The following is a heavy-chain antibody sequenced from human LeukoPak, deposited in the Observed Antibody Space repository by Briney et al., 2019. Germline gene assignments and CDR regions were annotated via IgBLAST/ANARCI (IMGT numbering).Heavy chain of an antibody. CDR3: ARESRLVVVAATPTTRFDP. J-gene: IGHJ5*02. CDR2: IYYSGST. V-gene: IGHV4-59*12. D-gene: IGHD2-15*01. CDR1: GGSISSYY. Sequence: SETLSLTCTVSGGSISSYYWSWIRQPPGKGLEWIGYIYYSGSTNYNPSLKSRVTISVDTSKNQFSLKLNSVTAADTAVYYCARESRLVVVAATPTTRFDPWGQGTLVTVSS.